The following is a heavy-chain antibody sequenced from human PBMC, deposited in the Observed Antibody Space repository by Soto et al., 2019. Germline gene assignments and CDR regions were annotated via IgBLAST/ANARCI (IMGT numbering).Heavy chain of an antibody. Sequence: GESLKISCKGSGYSFTSYWIGWVRQMPGKGLEWMGIIYPGDSDTSYSPSFQGQVTISADKSISTAYLQWSSLKASDTAMYYCARGGDFWSGYYYGMDVWGQGTTVTVSS. CDR3: ARGGDFWSGYYYGMDV. CDR1: GYSFTSYW. D-gene: IGHD3-3*01. J-gene: IGHJ6*02. CDR2: IYPGDSDT. V-gene: IGHV5-51*01.